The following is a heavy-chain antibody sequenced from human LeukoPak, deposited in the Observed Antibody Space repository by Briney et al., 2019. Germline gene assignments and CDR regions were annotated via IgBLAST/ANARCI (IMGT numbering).Heavy chain of an antibody. J-gene: IGHJ4*02. D-gene: IGHD3-22*01. CDR2: IYHSGST. V-gene: IGHV4-4*02. CDR1: GGSISSSNW. CDR3: TVRSFYDSSGYYHY. Sequence: SETLSLTCAVSGGSISSSNWWSWVRQSPGKGLEWIGEIYHSGSTNYNPSLKSRVTISVDTSKNQFSLKLSSVTAADTAVYYCTVRSFYDSSGYYHYWGQGTLVTVSS.